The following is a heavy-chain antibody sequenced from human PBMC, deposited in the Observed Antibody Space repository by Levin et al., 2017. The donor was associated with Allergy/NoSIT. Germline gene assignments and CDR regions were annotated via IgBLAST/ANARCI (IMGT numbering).Heavy chain of an antibody. Sequence: HGESLKISCQGSGYSFTSYWIGWVRQMPGKGLEWMGNIYPGDSDTRYSPSFQGQVTISADKSISTAYLQWSSLKASDTAIYYCARRGTRDYYYYMDVWGKGTTVTVSS. CDR1: GYSFTSYW. D-gene: IGHD1-1*01. CDR2: IYPGDSDT. V-gene: IGHV5-51*01. J-gene: IGHJ6*03. CDR3: ARRGTRDYYYYMDV.